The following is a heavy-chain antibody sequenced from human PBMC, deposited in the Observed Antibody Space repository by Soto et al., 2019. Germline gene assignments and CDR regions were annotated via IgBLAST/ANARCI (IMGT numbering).Heavy chain of an antibody. CDR2: ISSSSSYI. D-gene: IGHD6-13*01. CDR1: GFTFSSYS. V-gene: IGHV3-21*01. J-gene: IGHJ4*02. Sequence: EVQLVESGGGLVKPGGSLRLSCAASGFTFSSYSMNWVRQAPGKGLEWVSSISSSSSYIYYADSVKGRFTISRDNAKNSLYLQMNSLRAEDTAVYYCARGIRSSSWYDYWGQGTLVTVSS. CDR3: ARGIRSSSWYDY.